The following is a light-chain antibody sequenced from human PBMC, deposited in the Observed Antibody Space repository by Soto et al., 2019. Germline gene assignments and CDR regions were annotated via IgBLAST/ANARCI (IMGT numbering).Light chain of an antibody. J-gene: IGLJ1*01. CDR1: SSDVGGYNH. V-gene: IGLV2-14*01. CDR3: VSFTSSTTYV. CDR2: DVT. Sequence: QTLLTLPACVSDSPGQSIPISCTGTSSDVGGYNHVSWYQQHPGKAPELMIYDVTSRPAGVSNRFSGSKSGSTASLIISGLQAEDEADYYCVSFTSSTTYVFGTGTKVTVL.